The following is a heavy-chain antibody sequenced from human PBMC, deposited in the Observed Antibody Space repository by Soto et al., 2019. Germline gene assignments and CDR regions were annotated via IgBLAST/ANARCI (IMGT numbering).Heavy chain of an antibody. CDR2: ISGRGGST. V-gene: IGHV3-23*01. D-gene: IGHD3-22*01. CDR3: AKDRGYYDSSGYYLNDY. CDR1: GFTFSSYA. J-gene: IGHJ4*02. Sequence: GGSLRLSCAASGFTFSSYAMSWVRQAPGKGLEWVSAISGRGGSTYYADSVKGRFTISRDNSKNTLYLQMNSLRAEDTAVYYCAKDRGYYDSSGYYLNDYWGQGTLVTVSS.